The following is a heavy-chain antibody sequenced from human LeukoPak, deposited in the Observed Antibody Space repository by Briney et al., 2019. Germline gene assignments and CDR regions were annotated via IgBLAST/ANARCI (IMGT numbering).Heavy chain of an antibody. CDR2: IRYDGSDI. D-gene: IGHD3-10*01. CDR1: KFTFRSYD. CDR3: GSYGSGSFPGY. V-gene: IGHV3-30*02. Sequence: PGGSLRLSCAASKFTFRSYDVHWVRQAPGKGPQWVAYIRYDGSDILYADSVKGRFTISRDNSNNTLFLQMNSLRIEDTAVYYCGSYGSGSFPGYRGQGTLVTVSS. J-gene: IGHJ4*02.